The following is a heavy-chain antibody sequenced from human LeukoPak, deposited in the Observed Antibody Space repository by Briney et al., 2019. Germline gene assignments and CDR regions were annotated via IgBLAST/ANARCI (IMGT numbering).Heavy chain of an antibody. CDR2: FYHGGST. CDR1: GYSISTGYY. V-gene: IGHV4-38-2*02. Sequence: PSETLSLTCTVSGYSISTGYYWDWIRQPPGKGLEWIGTFYHGGSTYYNPSLKSRVTISVDTSKNQFSLKLSSVTAADTAVYYCARSPIWAAAGTLDYWGQGTLVTVSS. J-gene: IGHJ4*02. CDR3: ARSPIWAAAGTLDY. D-gene: IGHD6-13*01.